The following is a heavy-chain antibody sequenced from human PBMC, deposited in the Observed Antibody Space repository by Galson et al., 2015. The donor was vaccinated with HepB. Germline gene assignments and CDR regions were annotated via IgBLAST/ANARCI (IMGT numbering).Heavy chain of an antibody. Sequence: SVKVSCKASGYTFTSYAMHWVRQAPGQRLEWMGWINAGNGNTKYSQKFQGRVTITRDTSASTAYMELSSLRSEDTAVYYCARSLVRGALSGWFDPWGQGTLVTVSS. J-gene: IGHJ5*02. V-gene: IGHV1-3*01. D-gene: IGHD3-10*01. CDR2: INAGNGNT. CDR1: GYTFTSYA. CDR3: ARSLVRGALSGWFDP.